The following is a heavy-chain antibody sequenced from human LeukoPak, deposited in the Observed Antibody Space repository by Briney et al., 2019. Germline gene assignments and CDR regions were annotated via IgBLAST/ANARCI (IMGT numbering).Heavy chain of an antibody. V-gene: IGHV4-4*07. Sequence: SETLSLTCTVSGGSINFYYWSWIRQPAGKGLEWIGRIYSTGSTNYSPSLKSRDTMSVDKSKNQFSLNLSSVTAADTAVYYCARGIADPYSFDSWGQGTLVTVSS. CDR3: ARGIADPYSFDS. CDR1: GGSINFYY. D-gene: IGHD6-13*01. J-gene: IGHJ4*02. CDR2: IYSTGST.